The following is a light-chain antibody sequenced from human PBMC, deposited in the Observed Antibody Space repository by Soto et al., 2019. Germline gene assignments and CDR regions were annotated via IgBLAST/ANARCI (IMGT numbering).Light chain of an antibody. CDR3: SSYTGSSTLV. V-gene: IGLV2-14*03. J-gene: IGLJ1*01. CDR1: SSDVGGYNY. CDR2: DVS. Sequence: QSALTQPASVSGSPGQSITISCTGTSSDVGGYNYVSWYQHHPGKAPKLMIYDVSNRPSGVSNRFSGSKSGNTAYLTISGLQAEDEADYYCSSYTGSSTLVFGTGTKLTVL.